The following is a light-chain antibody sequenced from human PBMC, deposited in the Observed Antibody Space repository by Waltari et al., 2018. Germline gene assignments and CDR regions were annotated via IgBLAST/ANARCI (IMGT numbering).Light chain of an antibody. CDR2: GAY. CDR1: QNVGTS. Sequence: EIVVTQSPATLSVSPGERVTLSCRASQNVGTSLAGYHQKPGQTPRLLSFGAYSRASGVPARFSGSGSGTDFTLAISSLQSEDFAVYYCQQYEDWPRHSFGGGTKVQIE. J-gene: IGKJ4*01. CDR3: QQYEDWPRHS. V-gene: IGKV3-15*01.